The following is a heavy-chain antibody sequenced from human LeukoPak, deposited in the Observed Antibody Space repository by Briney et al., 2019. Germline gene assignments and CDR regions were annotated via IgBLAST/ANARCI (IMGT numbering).Heavy chain of an antibody. D-gene: IGHD3-9*01. CDR3: ARVASAGSYFDWLRPDY. J-gene: IGHJ4*02. V-gene: IGHV4-59*01. CDR1: GGSLSGYY. Sequence: SETLSLTCSVSGGSLSGYYWNWIRQPPGKGLEWIGYIYNSGSTNYNPSLKSRVTISVDTSTNQFSLKLSSVTAADTAVYYCARVASAGSYFDWLRPDYWGQGTLVTVSP. CDR2: IYNSGST.